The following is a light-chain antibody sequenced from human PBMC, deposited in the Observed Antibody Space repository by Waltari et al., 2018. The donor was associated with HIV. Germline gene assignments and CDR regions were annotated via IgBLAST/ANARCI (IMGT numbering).Light chain of an antibody. J-gene: IGLJ3*02. Sequence: QTVVTQEPSFSVSPGGTVPLTCGLSSGSVPTRYHPTWYQQTPGQAPRTLIYSTNTRSSGVPDRFSGSILGNKAALTITGAQADDESDYYCVLYMGSGIWVFGGGTKLTVL. CDR3: VLYMGSGIWV. CDR2: STN. V-gene: IGLV8-61*01. CDR1: SGSVPTRYH.